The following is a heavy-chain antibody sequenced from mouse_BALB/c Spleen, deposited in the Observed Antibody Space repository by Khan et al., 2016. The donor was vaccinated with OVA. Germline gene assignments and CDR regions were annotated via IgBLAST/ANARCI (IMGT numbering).Heavy chain of an antibody. CDR3: ARDGSRYNYAMDY. CDR2: ISSSGST. V-gene: IGHV3-2*02. CDR1: GYSITSDYA. J-gene: IGHJ4*01. Sequence: EVKLLESGPGLVKPSQSLSLTCTVTGYSITSDYAWNWIRQFPGNELEWMGYISSSGSTNYNPALKSRISITRDKSKNQFFLQLNSVTTEDTATYYCARDGSRYNYAMDYWGQGTSVTVSS. D-gene: IGHD2-3*01.